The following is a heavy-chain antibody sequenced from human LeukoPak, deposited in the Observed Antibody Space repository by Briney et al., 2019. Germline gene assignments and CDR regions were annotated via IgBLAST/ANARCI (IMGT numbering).Heavy chain of an antibody. J-gene: IGHJ5*02. V-gene: IGHV5-51*01. CDR2: VYPGDSDT. CDR1: GYSFTSYW. CDR3: ARSTNWFDP. Sequence: GESLRISCKASGYSFTSYWIAWVRQMRGKGLEWMGIVYPGDSDTRYSPSFQGQVTISADKSISTAYLQWSSLKASDTAMYYCARSTNWFDPWGQGTLVTVSS.